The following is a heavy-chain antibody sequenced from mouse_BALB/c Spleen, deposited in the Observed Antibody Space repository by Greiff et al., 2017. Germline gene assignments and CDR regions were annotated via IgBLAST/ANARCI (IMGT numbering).Heavy chain of an antibody. CDR2: ISYSGST. CDR1: GYSITSDYA. V-gene: IGHV3-2*02. J-gene: IGHJ1*01. D-gene: IGHD1-1*01. CDR3: ARFYYYGSSYWYFDV. Sequence: EVQLQQSGPGLVKPSQSLSLTCTVTGYSITSDYAWNWIRQFPGNILEWMGYISYSGSTSYNPSLKSRISITRDTSKNQFFLQLNSVTTEDTATYYCARFYYYGSSYWYFDVWGAGTTVTVSS.